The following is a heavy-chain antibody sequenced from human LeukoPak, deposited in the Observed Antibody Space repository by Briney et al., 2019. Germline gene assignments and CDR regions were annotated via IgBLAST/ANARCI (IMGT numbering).Heavy chain of an antibody. CDR2: IDPDGSET. V-gene: IGHV3-7*01. CDR3: ARIWYFGDNNWRYFDY. Sequence: PGGSLRLSCAASGFTFSNFWMSWVRQAPGKGLEWVANIDPDGSETQYVGSVKGRFTASRGNAKNSLYLQMNSLRAEDTAIYYCARIWYFGDNNWRYFDYWGQGTLVTVSS. D-gene: IGHD1-20*01. CDR1: GFTFSNFW. J-gene: IGHJ4*02.